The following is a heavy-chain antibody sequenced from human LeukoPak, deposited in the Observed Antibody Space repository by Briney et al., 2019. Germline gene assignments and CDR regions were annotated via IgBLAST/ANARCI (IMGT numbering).Heavy chain of an antibody. V-gene: IGHV3-23*01. CDR1: GFTFSSYA. Sequence: PGGSLRLSCAASGFTFSSYAMSWFRQAPGKGLEWVSAISGSGGSTYYADSVKGRFTISRDNSKNTLYLQMNSLRAEDTAVYYCAKAGSNGDRTRGYDYWGQGTLVTVSS. CDR2: ISGSGGST. D-gene: IGHD4-17*01. CDR3: AKAGSNGDRTRGYDY. J-gene: IGHJ4*02.